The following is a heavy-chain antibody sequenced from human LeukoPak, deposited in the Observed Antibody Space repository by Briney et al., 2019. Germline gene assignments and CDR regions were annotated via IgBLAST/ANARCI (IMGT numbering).Heavy chain of an antibody. CDR2: INPNSGGT. J-gene: IGHJ3*02. CDR1: GYTFTGYY. D-gene: IGHD3/OR15-3a*01. CDR3: ARSRRKLGLVIILDAFDI. Sequence: GASVKVSCKASGYTFTGYYMHWVRQAPGQGLEWMGWINPNSGGTNYAQKFQGRVTMTRDTSISTAYMELSRLRSDDTAVYYCARSRRKLGLVIILDAFDIWGQGTMVTVSS. V-gene: IGHV1-2*02.